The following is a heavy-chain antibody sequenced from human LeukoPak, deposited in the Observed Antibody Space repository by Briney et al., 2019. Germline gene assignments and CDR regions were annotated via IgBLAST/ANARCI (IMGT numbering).Heavy chain of an antibody. V-gene: IGHV3-21*01. CDR2: ISSSSSYI. CDR1: GFTFSSYS. CDR3: ARERVTTTSFDY. D-gene: IGHD2/OR15-2a*01. Sequence: GGSLRLSCAASGFTFSSYSMNWVRQAPGKGLEWVSSISSSSSYIYYADSVKGRFTISRDNAKNSLYLQMNSLRAEDTAVYYCARERVTTTSFDYWGQGVLVTVSS. J-gene: IGHJ4*02.